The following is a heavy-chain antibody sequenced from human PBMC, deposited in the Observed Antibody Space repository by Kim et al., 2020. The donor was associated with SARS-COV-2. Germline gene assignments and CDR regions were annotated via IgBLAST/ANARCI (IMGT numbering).Heavy chain of an antibody. CDR3: ARDQSLEYSYGHYYYAMDV. J-gene: IGHJ6*02. CDR2: IYDNGAS. D-gene: IGHD5-18*01. Sequence: SETLSLTCTVSGGSVSSGSYYWSWIRQPPGKGLEWIGYIYDNGASNYNPSLKSRVTISVDTSKNQFSLKLSSVTAADTALYYCARDQSLEYSYGHYYYAMDVWGQGTTVIVSS. CDR1: GGSVSSGSYY. V-gene: IGHV4-61*01.